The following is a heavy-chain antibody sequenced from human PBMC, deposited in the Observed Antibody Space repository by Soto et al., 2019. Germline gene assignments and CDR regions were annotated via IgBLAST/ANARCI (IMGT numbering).Heavy chain of an antibody. CDR1: GFTFRSYA. J-gene: IGHJ4*02. D-gene: IGHD6-19*01. V-gene: IGHV3-21*01. CDR2: ISSTSTYT. CDR3: ARDLALAGNY. Sequence: SLRLSCAASGFTFRSYAMNWVRQTQEKGLEWVSSISSTSTYTHYADSVKGRFTISRDNANNSLFLQMNSLRAEDTAIYYCARDLALAGNYWGQGALVTVSS.